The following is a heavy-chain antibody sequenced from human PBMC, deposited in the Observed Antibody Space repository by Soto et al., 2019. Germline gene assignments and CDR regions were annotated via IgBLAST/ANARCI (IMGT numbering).Heavy chain of an antibody. Sequence: EVQLVESGGGLVQPGGSLRLSCAASGFTLSTYWMSWVRQAPGKGLEWVANIKPDGSEKYYVDSVKGRFTISRDSANNSLYLNMNSLRAEDKAVYYCARTPWEVAGIDYWGQGTLVTVSS. CDR1: GFTLSTYW. CDR2: IKPDGSEK. D-gene: IGHD6-19*01. CDR3: ARTPWEVAGIDY. J-gene: IGHJ4*02. V-gene: IGHV3-7*01.